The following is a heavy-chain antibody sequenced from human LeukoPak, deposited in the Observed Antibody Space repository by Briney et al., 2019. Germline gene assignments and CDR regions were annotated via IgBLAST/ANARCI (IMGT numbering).Heavy chain of an antibody. Sequence: GGSLRLSCAASGFTLSSYAMSRVRQAPGKGLEWVSAISGSGGSTYYADSVKGRFTISRDNSKNTLYLQMNSLRAEDTAVYNCAKEPYSGSQLLDYWGQGTLVTVSS. CDR1: GFTLSSYA. J-gene: IGHJ4*02. CDR2: ISGSGGST. V-gene: IGHV3-23*01. CDR3: AKEPYSGSQLLDY. D-gene: IGHD1-26*01.